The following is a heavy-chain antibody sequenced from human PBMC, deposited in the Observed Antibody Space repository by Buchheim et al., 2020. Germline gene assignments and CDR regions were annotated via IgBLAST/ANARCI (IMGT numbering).Heavy chain of an antibody. J-gene: IGHJ5*02. CDR3: ARGTNYDFWSGYYRTPNWFDP. CDR2: IYYSGST. V-gene: IGHV4-61*01. Sequence: QVQLQESGPGLVKPSETLSLTCTVSGGSVSSGSYYWSWIRQPPGKGLEWIGYIYYSGSTNYNPSLKSRVTIPVDTSKNQFSLKLSSVTAADTAVYYCARGTNYDFWSGYYRTPNWFDPWGQGTL. CDR1: GGSVSSGSYY. D-gene: IGHD3-3*01.